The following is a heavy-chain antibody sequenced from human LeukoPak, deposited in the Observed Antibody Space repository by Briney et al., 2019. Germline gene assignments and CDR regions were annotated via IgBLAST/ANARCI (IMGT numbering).Heavy chain of an antibody. CDR2: MNPNSGNT. CDR3: ARGAYSSSWYLGKNWFDP. V-gene: IGHV1-8*03. J-gene: IGHJ5*02. CDR1: GYTFTSYD. D-gene: IGHD6-13*01. Sequence: VKVSCKASGYTFTSYDINWVRQATGQGLEWMGWMNPNSGNTGYAQKFQGRVTITRNTSISTAYMELSSLRSEDTAVYYCARGAYSSSWYLGKNWFDPWGQGTLVTVSS.